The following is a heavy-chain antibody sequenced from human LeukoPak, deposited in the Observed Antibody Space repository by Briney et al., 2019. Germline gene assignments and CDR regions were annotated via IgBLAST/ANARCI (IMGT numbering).Heavy chain of an antibody. CDR2: INWSGEST. CDR1: GFGFDDSG. J-gene: IGHJ4*02. V-gene: IGHV3-20*04. D-gene: IGHD1-26*01. CDR3: VRRVYSGSSYYFDY. Sequence: GGSLRLSCAASGFGFDDSGMSWVRQGPGKGPEWVAGINWSGESTAYADSVKGRFTISRDNAKNSLFLQMNSLRAEDTALYYCVRRVYSGSSYYFDYWGQGTLVTVSS.